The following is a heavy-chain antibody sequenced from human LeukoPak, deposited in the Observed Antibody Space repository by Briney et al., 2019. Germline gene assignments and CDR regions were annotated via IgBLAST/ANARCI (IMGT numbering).Heavy chain of an antibody. CDR2: MYPNRGDT. Sequence: AAVQVSCKASVYTFTSYDINWVRQATGQGVEWVGWMYPNRGDTHYAQKCQGRGTLTRNTSLRTAYTEPSSRRSEAPARFFLARGRDLYGSASDNWG. CDR3: ARGRDLYGSASDN. V-gene: IGHV1-8*03. D-gene: IGHD3-10*01. J-gene: IGHJ4*01. CDR1: VYTFTSYD.